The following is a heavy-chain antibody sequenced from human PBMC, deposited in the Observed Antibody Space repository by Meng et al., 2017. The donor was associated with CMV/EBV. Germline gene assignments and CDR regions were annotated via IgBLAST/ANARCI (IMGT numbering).Heavy chain of an antibody. V-gene: IGHV1-2*02. CDR1: GYSFIGHD. CDR2: INPNSGGT. Sequence: LVQLGRKGKNPGASVKGSSKDSGYSFIGHDMHWVRQAPGQGLEWMGWINPNSGGTNYAQKFQGRVTMTRDTSISTAYMELSRLRSDDTAVYYCATYIGNYINWYFDLWGRGTLVTVSS. J-gene: IGHJ2*01. CDR3: ATYIGNYINWYFDL. D-gene: IGHD1-7*01.